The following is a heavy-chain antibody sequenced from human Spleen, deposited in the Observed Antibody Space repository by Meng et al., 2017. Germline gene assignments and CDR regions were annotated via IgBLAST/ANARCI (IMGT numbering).Heavy chain of an antibody. CDR1: AGSISSSSYY. V-gene: IGHV4-39*07. CDR2: INHSGST. CDR3: ASRNYYDSSGYYYVYAFDI. Sequence: SETLSLTCTVSAGSISSSSYYWGWIRQPPGKGLEWIGEINHSGSTNYNPSLKSRVTISVDTSKNQFSLKLSSVTAADTAVYYCASRNYYDSSGYYYVYAFDIWGQGTMVTVSS. D-gene: IGHD3-22*01. J-gene: IGHJ3*02.